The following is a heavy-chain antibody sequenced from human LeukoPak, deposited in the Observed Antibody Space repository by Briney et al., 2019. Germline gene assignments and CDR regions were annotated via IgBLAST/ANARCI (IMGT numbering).Heavy chain of an antibody. Sequence: SETLSLTCTVSGYSISSGYYWGWIRQPPGKGLEWIGSIYHSGSTYYNPSLKSRVTTSVDTSKNQFSLKLSSVTAADTAVYYCAGTNVDIVATSYFDYWGQGTLVTVSS. CDR2: IYHSGST. CDR3: AGTNVDIVATSYFDY. V-gene: IGHV4-38-2*02. D-gene: IGHD5-12*01. J-gene: IGHJ4*02. CDR1: GYSISSGYY.